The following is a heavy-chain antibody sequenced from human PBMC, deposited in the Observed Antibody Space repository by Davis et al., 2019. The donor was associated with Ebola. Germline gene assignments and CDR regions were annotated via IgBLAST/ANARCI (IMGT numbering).Heavy chain of an antibody. CDR2: IIPIFGTA. V-gene: IGHV1-69*13. J-gene: IGHJ6*03. Sequence: SVKVSCKASGGTFSSYAISWVRQAPGQGLEWMGGIIPIFGTANYAQKFQGRVTITADESTSTAYMELSSLRSEDTAVYYCARDGLLRFLEWSGLYYYMDVWGKGTTVTVSS. CDR1: GGTFSSYA. D-gene: IGHD3-3*01. CDR3: ARDGLLRFLEWSGLYYYMDV.